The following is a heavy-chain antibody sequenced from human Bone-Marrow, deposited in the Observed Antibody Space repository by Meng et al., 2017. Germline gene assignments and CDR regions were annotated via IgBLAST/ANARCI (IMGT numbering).Heavy chain of an antibody. J-gene: IGHJ4*02. V-gene: IGHV4-34*01. D-gene: IGHD3-9*01. Sequence: SETLSLTCAVYDGSFSGYYWSWIRQPPGKGLEWIGEINHSGSTNYNPSLKSRVTISVDTSKNQFSLKLSSVTAADTAVYYCARGFAKYYDILTGYYNDYWGQGTLVTVSS. CDR2: INHSGST. CDR1: DGSFSGYY. CDR3: ARGFAKYYDILTGYYNDY.